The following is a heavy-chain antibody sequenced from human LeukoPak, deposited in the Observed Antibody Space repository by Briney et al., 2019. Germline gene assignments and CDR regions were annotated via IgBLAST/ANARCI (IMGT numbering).Heavy chain of an antibody. Sequence: TGGSLRLSCAASGLTVNSNYMSWVRQAPGKGLEWVSVIYSGGTTYYADSVKGRFTISRDNSKNTLYLQMNTLRAEDTAVYYCARKAAFGTGAWDYWGQGTLVTVSS. J-gene: IGHJ4*02. CDR1: GLTVNSNY. CDR2: IYSGGTT. V-gene: IGHV3-66*01. D-gene: IGHD6-13*01. CDR3: ARKAAFGTGAWDY.